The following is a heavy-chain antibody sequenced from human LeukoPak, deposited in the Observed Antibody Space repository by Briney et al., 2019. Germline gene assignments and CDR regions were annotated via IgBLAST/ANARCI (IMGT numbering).Heavy chain of an antibody. Sequence: PSETLSLTCAVYGGSFSGYYWSWIRQPPGKGLEWVGEINHSGSTNYNPSLKSRVTISVDTSNNQSSLKLSSVTAADTAVYYCATGVGGDGYNKNFYYWGQGTLVTVSS. V-gene: IGHV4-34*01. D-gene: IGHD5-24*01. CDR3: ATGVGGDGYNKNFYY. J-gene: IGHJ4*02. CDR1: GGSFSGYY. CDR2: INHSGST.